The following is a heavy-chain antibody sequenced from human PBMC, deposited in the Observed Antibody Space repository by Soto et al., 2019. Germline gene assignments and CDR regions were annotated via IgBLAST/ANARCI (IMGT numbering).Heavy chain of an antibody. CDR2: VSTYNTNT. Sequence: QVQLVQSGPEVKMPGASVKVSCKTSGYTFSDYGLAWLRQTPGQRSEWMGWVSTYNTNTNYAQKFQGRVTMTTDTSTTTTSMELRSLRSDDTAVYYCARELNTDSSAYYSFAYWGQGTLVTVSS. CDR1: GYTFSDYG. J-gene: IGHJ4*02. D-gene: IGHD3-22*01. V-gene: IGHV1-18*01. CDR3: ARELNTDSSAYYSFAY.